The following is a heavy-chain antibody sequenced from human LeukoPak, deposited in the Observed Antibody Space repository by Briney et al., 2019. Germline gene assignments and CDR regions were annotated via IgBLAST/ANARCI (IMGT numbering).Heavy chain of an antibody. CDR3: ARVGRYSNNY. V-gene: IGHV4-34*01. CDR2: INHSGST. D-gene: IGHD4-11*01. Sequence: SKTLSLTCAVYGGSFSGYYWSWIRQPPGKGLEWIGEINHSGSTNYNPSLKSRVTISVDTSKNQFSLKLSSVTAADTAVYYCARVGRYSNNYWGQGTLVTVSS. CDR1: GGSFSGYY. J-gene: IGHJ4*02.